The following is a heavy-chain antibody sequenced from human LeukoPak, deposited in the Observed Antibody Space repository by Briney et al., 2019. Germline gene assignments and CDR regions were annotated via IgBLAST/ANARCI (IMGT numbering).Heavy chain of an antibody. Sequence: GGSLRLSCAASGFTFSSYDMSWVRQPPGKGLEWVSIISGSGGSTSYADSVKGRFTISRDISKNTLYLQMNSLRAEDTAVYYCAKNSFYYDSGSYSFDYWGQGTLVTVSS. CDR2: ISGSGGST. CDR3: AKNSFYYDSGSYSFDY. V-gene: IGHV3-23*01. CDR1: GFTFSSYD. J-gene: IGHJ4*02. D-gene: IGHD3-10*01.